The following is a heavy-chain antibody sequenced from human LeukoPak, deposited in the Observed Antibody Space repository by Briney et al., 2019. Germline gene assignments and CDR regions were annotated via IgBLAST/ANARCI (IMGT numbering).Heavy chain of an antibody. CDR1: GFTYSSYA. D-gene: IGHD3-3*01. V-gene: IGHV3-23*01. Sequence: GGSLRLSCAASGFTYSSYAMSWVRQAPGKGLEWVSPISGSGGSTYYADSVKGRFTISRDNSKNTLYLQMNSLRAEDTAVYYCAKGARITIFGVVTNNDYWGQGTLVTVSS. CDR2: ISGSGGST. CDR3: AKGARITIFGVVTNNDY. J-gene: IGHJ4*02.